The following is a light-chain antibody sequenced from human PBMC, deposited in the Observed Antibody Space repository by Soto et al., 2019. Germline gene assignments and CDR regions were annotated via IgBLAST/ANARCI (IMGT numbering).Light chain of an antibody. CDR3: QQYNQWPLT. Sequence: ETVMTQSPATLYVSPGERATLSCRAGQSVNSYLAWYQQKPGQAPRLLIRGASARATGIPARFSGSGSGTEFTLTISSLQSEDFAVYYCQQYNQWPLTFGGGTKVEI. J-gene: IGKJ4*01. CDR1: QSVNSY. V-gene: IGKV3-15*01. CDR2: GAS.